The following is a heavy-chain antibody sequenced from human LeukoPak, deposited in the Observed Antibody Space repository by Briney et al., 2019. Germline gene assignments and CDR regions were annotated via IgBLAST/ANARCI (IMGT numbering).Heavy chain of an antibody. Sequence: ASVKVSCKASGYTFTGYYMHWVRPAPGQRLEWMGWINPNSGGTNYAQKFQGRVTMTRDTSISTAYMELSRLRSDDTAVYYCARELWFGESHYYGMDVWGQGTTVTVSS. V-gene: IGHV1-2*02. J-gene: IGHJ6*02. CDR2: INPNSGGT. CDR3: ARELWFGESHYYGMDV. D-gene: IGHD3-10*01. CDR1: GYTFTGYY.